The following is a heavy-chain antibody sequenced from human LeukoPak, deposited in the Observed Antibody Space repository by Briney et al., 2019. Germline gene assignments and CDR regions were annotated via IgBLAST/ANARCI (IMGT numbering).Heavy chain of an antibody. CDR2: NYWDDDK. D-gene: IGHD3-9*01. CDR3: AHRLYNILTGHYSLFDY. J-gene: IGHJ4*02. Sequence: CGPTLLKPTPTLTLTCTVSGFSLRTRGVGVAWIRQPTGKALERLSLNYWDDDKLYSPSLNSTLTITKDTSKKQVVLTITNMYPLDTATYYCAHRLYNILTGHYSLFDYWGQGILFTVSS. V-gene: IGHV2-5*02. CDR1: GFSLRTRGVG.